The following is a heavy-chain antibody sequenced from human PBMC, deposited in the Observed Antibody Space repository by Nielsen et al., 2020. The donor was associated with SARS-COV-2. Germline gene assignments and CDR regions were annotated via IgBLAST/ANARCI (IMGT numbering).Heavy chain of an antibody. CDR3: ARVKEFHYYYYGMDV. V-gene: IGHV1-3*01. Sequence: ASVKVSCKASGYTFTSYAMHWVRQAPGQRLEWMGWINAGNGNTKYSQKFQGRVTITRDTSASTAYMGLSSLRSEDTAVYYCARVKEFHYYYYGMDVWGQGTTVTVSS. D-gene: IGHD3-10*01. CDR1: GYTFTSYA. CDR2: INAGNGNT. J-gene: IGHJ6*02.